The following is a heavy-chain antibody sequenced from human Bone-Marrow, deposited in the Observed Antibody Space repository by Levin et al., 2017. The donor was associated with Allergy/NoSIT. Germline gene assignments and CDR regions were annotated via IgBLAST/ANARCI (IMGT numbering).Heavy chain of an antibody. V-gene: IGHV1-69*11. Sequence: ASVKVSCKVSGGTFSTYGINWVRQAPGQGLEWMGRIIPVLGKTYYAQKFQGRVTITADESTSTAYMEVSSLISEDTAVYYCSSDGPSGVDNSYYYGMDVWGQGTTVTVSS. CDR1: GGTFSTYG. J-gene: IGHJ6*02. CDR3: SSDGPSGVDNSYYYGMDV. D-gene: IGHD2-21*01. CDR2: IIPVLGKT.